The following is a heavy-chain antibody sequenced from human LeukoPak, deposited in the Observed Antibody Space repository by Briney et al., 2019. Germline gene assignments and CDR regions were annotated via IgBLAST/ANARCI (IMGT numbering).Heavy chain of an antibody. J-gene: IGHJ4*02. CDR1: GGSISSGSYY. Sequence: SETLSLTCTVSGGSISSGSYYWSWIRQPAGKGLEWIGRIYTSGSTNYSPSLKSRVTISVDTSKNQFSLKLSSVTAADTAVYYCARSGGGYWGQGTLITVSS. V-gene: IGHV4-61*02. CDR2: IYTSGST. CDR3: ARSGGGY. D-gene: IGHD1-26*01.